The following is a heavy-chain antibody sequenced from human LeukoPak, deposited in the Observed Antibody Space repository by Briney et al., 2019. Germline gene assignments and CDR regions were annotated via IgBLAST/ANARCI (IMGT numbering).Heavy chain of an antibody. J-gene: IGHJ4*02. CDR3: ARVPFDSGIDVIHFDY. CDR1: GGSISSYY. Sequence: SETLSLTCTVSGGSISSYYWSWIRQPPGKGLEWIGEINHSGSTNYNPSLKSRVTISVDTSKNQFSLKLSSVTAADTAVYYCARVPFDSGIDVIHFDYWGQGTLVTVSS. V-gene: IGHV4-34*01. D-gene: IGHD3-10*01. CDR2: INHSGST.